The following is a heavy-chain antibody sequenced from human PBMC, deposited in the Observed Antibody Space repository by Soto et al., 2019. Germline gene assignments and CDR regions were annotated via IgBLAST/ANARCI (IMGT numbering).Heavy chain of an antibody. V-gene: IGHV3-74*01. CDR2: NNSDGRST. D-gene: IGHD2-21*01. J-gene: IGHJ3*02. Sequence: EVQLVESGGGLVQPGGSLRLSCAASGFTFSTYWMHWVRQAPGKGLVWVSSNNSDGRSTDYADSVKGRFTISRDNAKNTLYLQMNSLRAEDTAVYYCVRGVNPFDIWGQGTMVTVSS. CDR3: VRGVNPFDI. CDR1: GFTFSTYW.